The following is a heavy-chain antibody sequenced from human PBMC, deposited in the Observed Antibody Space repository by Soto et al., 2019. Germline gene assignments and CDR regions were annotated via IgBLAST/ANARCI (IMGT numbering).Heavy chain of an antibody. CDR3: ASPYRGGTTLDAFDI. D-gene: IGHD2-15*01. CDR2: IIPIFGTA. J-gene: IGHJ3*02. Sequence: ASVKVSCKASGGTFSSYAISWVRQAPGQGLEWMGGIIPIFGTANYAQKFQGRVTITADESTSTAYMELSSLRSEDTAVYYCASPYRGGTTLDAFDIWGQGTMVTVSS. V-gene: IGHV1-69*13. CDR1: GGTFSSYA.